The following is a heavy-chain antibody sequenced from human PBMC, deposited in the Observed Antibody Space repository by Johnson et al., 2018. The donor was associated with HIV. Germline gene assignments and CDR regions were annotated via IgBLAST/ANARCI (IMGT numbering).Heavy chain of an antibody. J-gene: IGHJ3*02. CDR1: GFTFSSHG. D-gene: IGHD5-24*01. CDR2: ISWNSGSI. CDR3: ARAGWLQSRVDVYDI. Sequence: VQLVESGGGVVQPGRSLRLSCAASGFTFSSHGMHWVRQAPGKGMEWVSGISWNSGSIGYADSVKGRFTISRDNAKNSLYLQMNSLRAEDTAVYYCARAGWLQSRVDVYDIWGQGTMVTVSS. V-gene: IGHV3-9*01.